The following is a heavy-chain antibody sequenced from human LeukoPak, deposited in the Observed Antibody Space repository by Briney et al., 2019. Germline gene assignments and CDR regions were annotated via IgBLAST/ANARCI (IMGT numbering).Heavy chain of an antibody. CDR3: AKDPRDDPPPDY. V-gene: IGHV3-23*01. CDR1: GXTFSSYA. J-gene: IGHJ4*02. Sequence: GGSLRLSRAASGXTFSSYAMSWVRQAPGKGLEWVSAISGSGGSTYYADSVKGRFTISRDNSKNTLYLQMNSLRAEDTAVYYCAKDPRDDPPPDYWGQGTLVTVSS. CDR2: ISGSGGST. D-gene: IGHD5-24*01.